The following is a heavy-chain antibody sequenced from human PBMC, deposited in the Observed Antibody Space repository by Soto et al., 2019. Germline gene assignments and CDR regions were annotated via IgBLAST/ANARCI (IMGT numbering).Heavy chain of an antibody. J-gene: IGHJ4*02. CDR1: RFMFSSAW. CDR2: IKAKIDGETT. D-gene: IGHD1-1*01. CDR3: VEGWNDF. Sequence: EVYLVESGGDLVEPGGSLRLSCEASRFMFSSAWMSWVRQAPGKGLEWVGRIKAKIDGETTDYAEFVQGRFIISRDDAKNTVFLEMNNLQTDDTAVYFCVEGWNDFWGQGTLVTVSS. V-gene: IGHV3-15*01.